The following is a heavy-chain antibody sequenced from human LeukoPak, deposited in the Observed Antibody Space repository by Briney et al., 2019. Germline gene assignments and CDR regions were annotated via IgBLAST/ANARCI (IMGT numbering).Heavy chain of an antibody. CDR2: FDPEDGET. CDR1: GYTLTELS. V-gene: IGHV1-24*01. CDR3: ARALPSGYGDYYGMDV. D-gene: IGHD5-12*01. J-gene: IGHJ6*02. Sequence: ASVKVSCKVSGYTLTELSMHWVRQAPGKGLEWMGGFDPEDGETIYAQKFQGRVTMTEDTSTDTAYMELSSLRSEDTAVYYCARALPSGYGDYYGMDVWGQGTTVTVSS.